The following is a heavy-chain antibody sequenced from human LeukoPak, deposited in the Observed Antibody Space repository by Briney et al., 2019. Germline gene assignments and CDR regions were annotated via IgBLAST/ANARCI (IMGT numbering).Heavy chain of an antibody. Sequence: GGSLRLSCAASGFTFSSYAMSWVRQAPGKGLEWVSAISGSGGSTYYADSVKGRFTISRDNSKNTLYLQMNSLRAEDTAVYYCAKHVVVVAATPDAFDIWGQGTMVTVSS. J-gene: IGHJ3*02. CDR1: GFTFSSYA. CDR2: ISGSGGST. D-gene: IGHD2-15*01. CDR3: AKHVVVVAATPDAFDI. V-gene: IGHV3-23*01.